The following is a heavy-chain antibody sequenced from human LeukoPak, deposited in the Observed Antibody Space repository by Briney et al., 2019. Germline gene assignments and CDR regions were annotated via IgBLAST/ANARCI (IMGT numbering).Heavy chain of an antibody. D-gene: IGHD3-22*01. CDR1: GYTFTSYG. Sequence: APVKSSCKASGYTFTSYGISWVRQAPGQGLEWMGWISAYNGNTNYAQNLQGRVTMTTDTSTSTAYMELRSLRSDDTAVYYCARVRDSTGYYPDYRGQGSLVTVSP. J-gene: IGHJ4*02. V-gene: IGHV1-18*01. CDR3: ARVRDSTGYYPDY. CDR2: ISAYNGNT.